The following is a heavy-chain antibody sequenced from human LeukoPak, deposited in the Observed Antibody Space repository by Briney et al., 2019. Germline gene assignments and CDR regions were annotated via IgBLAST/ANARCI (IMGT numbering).Heavy chain of an antibody. Sequence: SETLSLTCTVSGGSISSSSYYWGWIRQPPGKGLEWIGSIYYSGSTYYNPSLKSRVTISVDTSKNQFSLKLSSVTAADTAVYYCARQIGNVLLWFGEGSYNWFDPWGQGTLVTVSS. CDR1: GGSISSSSYY. J-gene: IGHJ5*02. V-gene: IGHV4-39*01. CDR3: ARQIGNVLLWFGEGSYNWFDP. CDR2: IYYSGST. D-gene: IGHD3-10*01.